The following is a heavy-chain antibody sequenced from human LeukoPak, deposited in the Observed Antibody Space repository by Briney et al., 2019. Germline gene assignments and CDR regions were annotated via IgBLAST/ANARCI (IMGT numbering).Heavy chain of an antibody. CDR1: GYSENFYG. V-gene: IGHV1-46*02. Sequence: ASVKVSCKTSGYSENFYGITWVRQAPGQGLEWMGIINPSGSTTSYAQKFQGRVTMTRDMSTSTVYMELSSLRSEDTAVYYCATAPRHDFWSGYRYYYYYYMDVWGKGTTVTVSS. CDR2: INPSGSTT. J-gene: IGHJ6*03. CDR3: ATAPRHDFWSGYRYYYYYYMDV. D-gene: IGHD3-3*01.